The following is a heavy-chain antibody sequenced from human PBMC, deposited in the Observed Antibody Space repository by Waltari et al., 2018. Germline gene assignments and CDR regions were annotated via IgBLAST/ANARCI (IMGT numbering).Heavy chain of an antibody. CDR3: ARGVRYYDSSGSPRD. V-gene: IGHV4-61*09. J-gene: IGHJ4*02. CDR1: GGSISSGSYY. D-gene: IGHD3-22*01. Sequence: QVQLQESGPGLVKPSQTLSLTCTVSGGSISSGSYYWSWIRQPAGKGREWIGYIYTSGSTNYNPSLKSRVTIAVDTSKNQFSRKLSSVTAADTAVYYCARGVRYYDSSGSPRDWGQGTLVTVSS. CDR2: IYTSGST.